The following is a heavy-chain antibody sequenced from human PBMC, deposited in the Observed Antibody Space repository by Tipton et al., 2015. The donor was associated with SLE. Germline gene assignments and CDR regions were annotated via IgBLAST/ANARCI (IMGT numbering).Heavy chain of an antibody. J-gene: IGHJ6*03. Sequence: TLSLTCSVSGDSMSSGSHYWGWFRQPPGKGLEWIGALDDSGGTHRNPSLRSRVTISVDTSNNQFSLKMRSVTAADTAVYYCARLGNVWGKGTTVTVSS. V-gene: IGHV4-39*07. CDR3: ARLGNV. CDR2: LDDSGGT. CDR1: GDSMSSGSHY. D-gene: IGHD6-13*01.